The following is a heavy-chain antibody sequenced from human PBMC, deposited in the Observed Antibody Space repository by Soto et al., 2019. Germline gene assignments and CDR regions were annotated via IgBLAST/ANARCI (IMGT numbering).Heavy chain of an antibody. D-gene: IGHD1-1*01. Sequence: PSETLSLTCTVSGACISGFYWSWIRKSAGKGLEWIGRIYATGTTDYNPSLKSRVMMSVDTSKKQFSLKLRSVTAADTAVYYCVRDGTQTLRDRFDPWGQAISVTVSS. CDR3: VRDGTQTLRDRFDP. V-gene: IGHV4-4*07. CDR2: IYATGTT. J-gene: IGHJ5*02. CDR1: GACISGFY.